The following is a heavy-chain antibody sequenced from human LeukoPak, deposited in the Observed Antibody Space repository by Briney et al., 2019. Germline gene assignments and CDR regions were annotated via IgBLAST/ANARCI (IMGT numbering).Heavy chain of an antibody. Sequence: GSSVKVSCKASGGTSSSYAISWVRQAPGQGLEWMGGIIPIFGTANYAQKFQGRVTITADKSTSTAYMELSSLRSEDTAVYYCAREWSFELDYWGQGTLVTVSS. CDR3: AREWSFELDY. CDR1: GGTSSSYA. CDR2: IIPIFGTA. V-gene: IGHV1-69*06. J-gene: IGHJ4*02. D-gene: IGHD3-10*01.